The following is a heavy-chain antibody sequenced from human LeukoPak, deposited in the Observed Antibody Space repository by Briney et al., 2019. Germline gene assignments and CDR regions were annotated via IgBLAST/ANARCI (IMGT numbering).Heavy chain of an antibody. Sequence: GGSLRLSCAASGFTFSDYGMHWVRQAPGKGLEWVAFIRYDGSNKYYADSVKGRFTISRDNSKNTLYLQMNSLRAEDTAVYYCAKRDGHCTSTSCYLPDYWGQGTLVTVSS. CDR1: GFTFSDYG. D-gene: IGHD2-2*03. J-gene: IGHJ4*02. CDR2: IRYDGSNK. CDR3: AKRDGHCTSTSCYLPDY. V-gene: IGHV3-30*02.